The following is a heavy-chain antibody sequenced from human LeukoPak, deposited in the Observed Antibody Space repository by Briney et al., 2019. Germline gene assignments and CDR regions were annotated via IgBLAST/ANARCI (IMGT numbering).Heavy chain of an antibody. Sequence: PGRSLRLSCAASGFTFSSYGMHWVRQAPGKGLEWVAVIWYDGSNKYYAGSVKGRFTISRDNSKNTLYLQMNSLRAEDTAVYYCARDHDYGGKWWEADYWDQGTLVTVSS. CDR2: IWYDGSNK. J-gene: IGHJ4*02. CDR1: GFTFSSYG. CDR3: ARDHDYGGKWWEADY. D-gene: IGHD4-23*01. V-gene: IGHV3-33*01.